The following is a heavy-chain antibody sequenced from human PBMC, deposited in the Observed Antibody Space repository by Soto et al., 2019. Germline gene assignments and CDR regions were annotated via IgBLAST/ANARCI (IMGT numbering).Heavy chain of an antibody. CDR2: ISTDGSIT. J-gene: IGHJ4*02. Sequence: EVQLVESGGGLVQPGGSLRLSCAASGLIFSNYRMHWVRQVPGKGLVWVSCISTDGSITNYADSVKGRSTVSRDNAKHPLHLQMNSRGAEDTAVYYCARDTDGLNYWGQGTMVTVSS. V-gene: IGHV3-74*01. CDR1: GLIFSNYR. CDR3: ARDTDGLNY.